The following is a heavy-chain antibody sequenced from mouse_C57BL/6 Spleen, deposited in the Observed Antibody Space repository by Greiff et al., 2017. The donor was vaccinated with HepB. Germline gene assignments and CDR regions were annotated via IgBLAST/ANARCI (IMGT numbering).Heavy chain of an antibody. CDR2: IDPSDSYT. V-gene: IGHV1-69*01. J-gene: IGHJ2*01. CDR1: GYTFTSYW. Sequence: QVQLKQPGAELVMPGASVKLSCKASGYTFTSYWMHWVKQRPGQGLEWIGEIDPSDSYTNYNQKFKGKSTLTVDKSSSTAYMQLSSLTSEDSAVYYCATSLLRDYWGQGTTLTVSS. D-gene: IGHD2-1*01. CDR3: ATSLLRDY.